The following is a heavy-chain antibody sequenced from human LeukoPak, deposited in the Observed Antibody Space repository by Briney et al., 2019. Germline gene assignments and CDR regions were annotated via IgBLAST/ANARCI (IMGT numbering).Heavy chain of an antibody. CDR2: IKSKTDGGTT. CDR1: GFTFSNAW. V-gene: IGHV3-15*01. Sequence: PGGSLRLSCAASGFTFSNAWMSWVRQAPGKGLEWVGRIKSKTDGGTTDYAAPVKGRFTISRDDSKNTLYLQMNSMKTEDTAVYYCTTGYCSGGSCYSWLSDYWGQGTLVTVSS. J-gene: IGHJ4*02. CDR3: TTGYCSGGSCYSWLSDY. D-gene: IGHD2-15*01.